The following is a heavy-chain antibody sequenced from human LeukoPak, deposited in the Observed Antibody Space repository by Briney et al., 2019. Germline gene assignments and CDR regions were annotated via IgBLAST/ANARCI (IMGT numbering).Heavy chain of an antibody. CDR3: AKSTRAVVVTLLDY. D-gene: IGHD2-21*02. CDR2: ISGNGGST. CDR1: GFTFSSYA. V-gene: IGHV3-23*01. Sequence: GGSLRLSCAASGFTFSSYAMSWVRQAPGKGLEWVSAISGNGGSTYYADSVKGRFTISRDNSKNTLYLQMNSLRAEDTAVYYCAKSTRAVVVTLLDYWGQGTLVTVSS. J-gene: IGHJ4*02.